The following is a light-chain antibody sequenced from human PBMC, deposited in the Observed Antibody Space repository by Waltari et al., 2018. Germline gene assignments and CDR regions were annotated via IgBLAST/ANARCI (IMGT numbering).Light chain of an antibody. CDR2: DSS. CDR3: QQYSNWPPGIT. Sequence: EIVMTQSPATLSVSPGERATLSCRASQSVRNKLAWYQQKPGQAPRLLIYDSSSRATGIPVRFSGSGSGTEFTLTISSLQSEDFVFYYCQQYSNWPPGITFGGGTKVEIK. V-gene: IGKV3-15*01. J-gene: IGKJ4*01. CDR1: QSVRNK.